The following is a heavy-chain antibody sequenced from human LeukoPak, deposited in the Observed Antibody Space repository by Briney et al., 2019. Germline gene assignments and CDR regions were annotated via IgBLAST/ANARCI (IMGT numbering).Heavy chain of an antibody. D-gene: IGHD3-22*01. V-gene: IGHV1-2*04. CDR1: GGTFSSYA. CDR2: INPNSGGT. J-gene: IGHJ4*02. Sequence: ASVKVSCKASGGTFSSYAISWVRQAPGQGLEWMGWINPNSGGTNYAQKFQGWVTMTRDTSISTAYMELSRLRSDDTAVYYCAREQRPGYYYDSSGTFDYWGQGTLVTVSS. CDR3: AREQRPGYYYDSSGTFDY.